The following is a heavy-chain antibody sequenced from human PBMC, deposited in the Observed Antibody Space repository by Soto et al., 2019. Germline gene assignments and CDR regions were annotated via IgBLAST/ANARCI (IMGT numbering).Heavy chain of an antibody. CDR1: GGSVSSGSYY. D-gene: IGHD4-17*01. J-gene: IGHJ4*02. Sequence: PSETLSLTCTVSGGSVSSGSYYWSWIRQPPGKGLEWIGYIYYSGSTNYNPSLKSRVTISVDTSKNQFSLKLSSVTAADTAAYYCARGYGDFDYWGQGTLVTVSS. CDR2: IYYSGST. V-gene: IGHV4-61*01. CDR3: ARGYGDFDY.